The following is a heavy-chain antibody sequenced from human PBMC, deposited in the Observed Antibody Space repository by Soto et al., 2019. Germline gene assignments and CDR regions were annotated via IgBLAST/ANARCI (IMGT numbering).Heavy chain of an antibody. CDR1: GGSISSYY. CDR3: ARGLWSGYYYYYYGMDV. CDR2: IYYSGST. D-gene: IGHD3-3*01. J-gene: IGHJ6*02. V-gene: IGHV4-59*01. Sequence: PSETLSLTYTVSGGSISSYYWSWIRQPPGKGLEWIGYIYYSGSTNYNPSLKSRVTISVDTSKNQFSLKLSSVTAADTAVYYCARGLWSGYYYYYYGMDVWGQGTTVTVSS.